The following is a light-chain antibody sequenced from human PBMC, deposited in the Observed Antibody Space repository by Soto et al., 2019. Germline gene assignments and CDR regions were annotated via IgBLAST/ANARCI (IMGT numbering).Light chain of an antibody. CDR2: GAS. CDR3: QNYNDWPCT. V-gene: IGKV3-15*01. Sequence: EIVMTQSPATLSVSPGERVTLSCRASESLSTFLAWYQQKPGQAPRLLIYGASTKATGIPTRFSGSGSATDFTLTISSLQSEDFAVYYCQNYNDWPCTFGQGTKLEI. J-gene: IGKJ2*02. CDR1: ESLSTF.